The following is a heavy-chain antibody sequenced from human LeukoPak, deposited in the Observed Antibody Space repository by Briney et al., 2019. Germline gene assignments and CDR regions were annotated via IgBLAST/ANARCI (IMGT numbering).Heavy chain of an antibody. CDR2: ISAYNGNT. V-gene: IGHV1-18*01. Sequence: GASVKVSCKASGYTFTNYGISWVRQAPGQGLEWMGWISAYNGNTNYAQKVQGRDTMTTDTSTSTAYMELRSLRSDDTAVYYCASKRAAAGDYSCDYWGQRTLVTVSS. CDR3: ASKRAAAGDYSCDY. J-gene: IGHJ4*02. CDR1: GYTFTNYG. D-gene: IGHD6-13*01.